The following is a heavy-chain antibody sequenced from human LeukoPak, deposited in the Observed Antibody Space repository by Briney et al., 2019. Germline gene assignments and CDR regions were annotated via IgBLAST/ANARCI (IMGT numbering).Heavy chain of an antibody. CDR3: ARRAGAYSHPYDY. CDR2: ISGSGGST. Sequence: TGGSLRLSCAASGFTFSSYGMIWVRQAPGKGLEWVSAISGSGGSTYYADSVKGRFTISRDDSKNTLYLQMNSLRAEDTAVYYCARRAGAYSHPYDYWGQGTLVTVSS. V-gene: IGHV3-23*01. CDR1: GFTFSSYG. J-gene: IGHJ4*02. D-gene: IGHD4/OR15-4a*01.